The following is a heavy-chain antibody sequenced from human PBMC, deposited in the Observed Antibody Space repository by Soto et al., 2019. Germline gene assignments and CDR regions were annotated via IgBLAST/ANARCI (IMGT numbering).Heavy chain of an antibody. Sequence: PSETLSLTCTVSGGSISSYYWSWIRQPPGKGLEWIGYIYYSGSTNYNPSLKSRVTISVDTSKNQFSLKLSSVTAADMAVYYCARRYGASFDYWGQGTLVTVSS. CDR3: ARRYGASFDY. CDR2: IYYSGST. CDR1: GGSISSYY. V-gene: IGHV4-59*01. D-gene: IGHD4-17*01. J-gene: IGHJ4*02.